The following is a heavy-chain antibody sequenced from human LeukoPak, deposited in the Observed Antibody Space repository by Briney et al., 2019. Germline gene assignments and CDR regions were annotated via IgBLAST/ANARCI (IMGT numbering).Heavy chain of an antibody. CDR1: GYTFTSYG. J-gene: IGHJ4*02. CDR2: ISAYNGNT. CDR3: ARDRGEWFGESQGLDY. V-gene: IGHV1-18*01. Sequence: ASVKVSCKASGYTFTSYGIRWVRQAPGQGLEWMGWISAYNGNTNYAQKLQGRVTMTTDTSTSTAYMELRSLRSDDTAVYYCARDRGEWFGESQGLDYWGQGTLVTVSS. D-gene: IGHD3-10*01.